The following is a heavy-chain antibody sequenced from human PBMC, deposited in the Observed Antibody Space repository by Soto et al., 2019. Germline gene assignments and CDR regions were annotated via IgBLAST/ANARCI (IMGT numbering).Heavy chain of an antibody. CDR2: IYHSGIT. CDR1: GDSISTNYW. V-gene: IGHV4-4*02. CDR3: ARRGPFIAVADSFDH. J-gene: IGHJ4*02. D-gene: IGHD6-19*01. Sequence: PSETLSLTCAVSGDSISTNYWWSWVRQPPGKGLEWIGEIYHSGITHYRPSLKSRVTVSVDKSKNQFSLKVTSVTAADTAVYYCARRGPFIAVADSFDHWGPGTLVTVSS.